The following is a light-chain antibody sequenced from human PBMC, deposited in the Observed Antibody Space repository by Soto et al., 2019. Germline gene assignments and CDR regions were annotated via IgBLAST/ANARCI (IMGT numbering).Light chain of an antibody. V-gene: IGKV3-15*01. CDR1: QGVSRK. CDR2: GSS. CDR3: QQYRNWPPAIT. J-gene: IGKJ5*01. Sequence: DIVMTQSPATLSVAPGEIVTFSCRASQGVSRKLAWYQHKPGQAPRLLIYGSSTRATGVPDRFSGSGSGTEFTLIISRLQSEDVALYYCQQYRNWPPAITCGQGTRREIK.